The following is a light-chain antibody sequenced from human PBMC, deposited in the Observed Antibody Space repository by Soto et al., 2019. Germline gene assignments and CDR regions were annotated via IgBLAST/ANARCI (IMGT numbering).Light chain of an antibody. V-gene: IGLV1-44*01. Sequence: QSVLTQPPSTSGTPGQRVTISCSGASSNIGSNTVNWYQHLPGTAPKLLIYYNNQRPSGVPDRFSGSRSGTSASLAITGLQSGDDAYYYCAAWDDTLNGVVSGGGPKLPVL. CDR2: YNN. CDR3: AAWDDTLNGVV. J-gene: IGLJ2*01. CDR1: SSNIGSNT.